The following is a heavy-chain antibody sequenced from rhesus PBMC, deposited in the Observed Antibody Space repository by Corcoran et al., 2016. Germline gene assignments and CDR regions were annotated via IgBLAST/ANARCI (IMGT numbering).Heavy chain of an antibody. CDR2: VYSITART. CDR3: ARQGYTDHLGGLDS. D-gene: IGHD2-39*02. CDR1: GGSIRGYYI. J-gene: IGHJ6*01. Sequence: QVQLQESGPGLVKPSETLSLTCTVSGGSIRGYYIWNWIRQSPGKGLEWLGAVYSITARTHSTPSLKSRVTISKDTSKNQFSLRLTSVTAADTAVYYCARQGYTDHLGGLDSWGQGVVVTVSS. V-gene: IGHV4-143*01.